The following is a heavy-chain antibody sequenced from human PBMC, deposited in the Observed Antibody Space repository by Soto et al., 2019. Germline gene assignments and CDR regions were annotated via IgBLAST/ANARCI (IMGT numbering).Heavy chain of an antibody. Sequence: SVKVSCKASGGTFSSYAISWVRQAPGQGLEWMGGIIPIFGTANYAQKFQGRVTITADKSTSTAYMELSSLRSEDTAVYYCERGPHYYGSGSYMDYWGQGTLVTVSS. CDR2: IIPIFGTA. J-gene: IGHJ4*02. CDR3: ERGPHYYGSGSYMDY. D-gene: IGHD3-10*01. CDR1: GGTFSSYA. V-gene: IGHV1-69*06.